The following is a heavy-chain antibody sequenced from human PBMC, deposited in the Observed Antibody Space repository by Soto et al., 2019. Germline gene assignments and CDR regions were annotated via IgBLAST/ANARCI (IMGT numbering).Heavy chain of an antibody. D-gene: IGHD3-22*01. J-gene: IGHJ4*02. CDR1: GYSFAGYW. CDR3: VRQIYDSDTGPNFQYYFDS. CDR2: IDPSDSRT. Sequence: GESLKISCKGSGYSFAGYWITWVRQKPGKGLEWMGRIDPSDSRTYYSPSFRGHVTISVTKSITTVFLQWSSLRASDTAMYYCVRQIYDSDTGPNFQYYFDSWGQGTPVTVSS. V-gene: IGHV5-10-1*01.